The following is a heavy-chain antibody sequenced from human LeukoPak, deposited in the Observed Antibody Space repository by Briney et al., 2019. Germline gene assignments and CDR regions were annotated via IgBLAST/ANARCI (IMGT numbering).Heavy chain of an antibody. CDR1: GYTFTGYH. Sequence: ASVKVSCKASGYTFTGYHMHWVRQAPGQGLXXXXRINPNSGDTXXAXXXQGRVTMTRDTSISTAYMKLSRLTSDDTAVYYCARDYCSSTSCLFDYWGQGTLVTVSS. J-gene: IGHJ4*02. CDR2: INPNSGDT. D-gene: IGHD2-2*01. V-gene: IGHV1-2*06. CDR3: ARDYCSSTSCLFDY.